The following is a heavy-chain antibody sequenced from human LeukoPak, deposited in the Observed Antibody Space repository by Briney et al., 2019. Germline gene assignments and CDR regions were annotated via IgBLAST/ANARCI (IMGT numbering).Heavy chain of an antibody. CDR2: IYYSGST. J-gene: IGHJ5*02. Sequence: SQTLSLTCTVSGGSISSGGYYWSWIRQHPGKGLEWIGYIYYSGSTYYNPSLKSRVTISVDTSKNQFSLKLSSVTAADTAVYYCARSALLWFGELLYAGTFFDPWGQGTLVTVSS. V-gene: IGHV4-31*03. CDR1: GGSISSGGYY. D-gene: IGHD3-10*01. CDR3: ARSALLWFGELLYAGTFFDP.